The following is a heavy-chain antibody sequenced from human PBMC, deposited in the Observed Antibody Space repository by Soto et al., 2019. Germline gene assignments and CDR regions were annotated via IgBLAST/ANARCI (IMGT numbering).Heavy chain of an antibody. J-gene: IGHJ6*02. Sequence: RLSCAASGFTFSSYSMNWVRQAPGKGLEWVSSISSSSSYIYYADSVKGRFTISRDNAKNSLYLQMNSLRAEDTAVYYCARALDSGRRVLEWLRNYYGMDVWGQGTTVTVSS. CDR3: ARALDSGRRVLEWLRNYYGMDV. D-gene: IGHD3-3*01. CDR1: GFTFSSYS. CDR2: ISSSSSYI. V-gene: IGHV3-21*01.